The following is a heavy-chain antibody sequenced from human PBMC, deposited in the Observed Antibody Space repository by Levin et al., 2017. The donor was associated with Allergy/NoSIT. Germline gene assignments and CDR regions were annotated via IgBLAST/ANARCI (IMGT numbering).Heavy chain of an antibody. V-gene: IGHV3-53*01. D-gene: IGHD6-13*01. CDR3: ATTVNSNWQNDY. J-gene: IGHJ4*02. Sequence: PGGSLRLSCAASGFTVSSSYLSWVRQAPGKGLEWVSIIYSSGSTYYADSVKGRFTISRDNSKNTLYLQMNSLRAEDTAVYYCATTVNSNWQNDYWGQGTLVTVSS. CDR1: GFTVSSSY. CDR2: IYSSGST.